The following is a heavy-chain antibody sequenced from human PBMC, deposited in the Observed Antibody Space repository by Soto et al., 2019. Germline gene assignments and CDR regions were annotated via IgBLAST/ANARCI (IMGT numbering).Heavy chain of an antibody. Sequence: PSETLSLTCTVSGGSISSSSYYWGWIRQPPGKGLEGVGTMYYSGSTHYNPSLKSRVTTSIDTSKNQFSLKLSSVTAADTAVYYCARLVYDSSGYRPGWGQGTQVTVSS. CDR2: MYYSGST. D-gene: IGHD3-22*01. J-gene: IGHJ4*02. CDR1: GGSISSSSYY. CDR3: ARLVYDSSGYRPG. V-gene: IGHV4-39*01.